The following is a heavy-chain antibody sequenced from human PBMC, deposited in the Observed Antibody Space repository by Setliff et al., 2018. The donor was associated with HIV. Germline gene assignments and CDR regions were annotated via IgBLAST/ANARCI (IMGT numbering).Heavy chain of an antibody. CDR2: IWYDGSNE. D-gene: IGHD6-13*01. J-gene: IGHJ6*02. CDR3: ARDCRVGWVFTYGMDV. V-gene: IGHV3-30*02. CDR1: GFTFSRYG. Sequence: PGESLKISCAASGFTFSRYGMHWVRQAPGKGLEWVAFIWYDGSNEYYADSVKGRFTISRDNSKNTLFLQMNSLRPEDTAVYYCARDCRVGWVFTYGMDVWGQGTLVTVSS.